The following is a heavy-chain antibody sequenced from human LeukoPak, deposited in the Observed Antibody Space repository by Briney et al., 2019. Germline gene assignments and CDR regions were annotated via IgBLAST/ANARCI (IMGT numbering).Heavy chain of an antibody. V-gene: IGHV3-30*18. CDR2: IPSDGSYT. J-gene: IGHJ3*02. D-gene: IGHD4-17*01. CDR1: GFNFNSHG. Sequence: PGRSLRLSCAASGFNFNSHGMHWVRQAPGGGLEWVALIPSDGSYTYYADSVKGRFTISRDNSKNTLSLQMNSVRPDDTAVYYCAKDRYGDYGPFDNWGQGTMVTVSS. CDR3: AKDRYGDYGPFDN.